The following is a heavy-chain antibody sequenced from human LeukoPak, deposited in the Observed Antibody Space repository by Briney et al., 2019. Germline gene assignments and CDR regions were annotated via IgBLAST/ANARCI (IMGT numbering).Heavy chain of an antibody. CDR3: ARGRPHGNDY. D-gene: IGHD4-23*01. V-gene: IGHV3-23*01. Sequence: GGSLRLSCAASGFTFSSYAMSWVRQAPGKGLEWVSAIRDSGSSTHYADSVKGRFTTSRDNSKNTLFLQMNSLRAEDTAVYYCARGRPHGNDYWGQGTLVTVSS. CDR2: IRDSGSST. J-gene: IGHJ4*02. CDR1: GFTFSSYA.